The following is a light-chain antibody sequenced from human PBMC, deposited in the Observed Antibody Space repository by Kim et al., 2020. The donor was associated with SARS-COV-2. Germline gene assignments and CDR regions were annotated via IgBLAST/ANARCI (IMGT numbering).Light chain of an antibody. CDR1: QSVTGNY. J-gene: IGKJ1*01. CDR3: HQYAKTPGT. CDR2: GAS. V-gene: IGKV3-20*01. Sequence: EIVMTQSPGTLSLSPGKRATLSCRASQSVTGNYLAWYQQRPGQAPRLLIFGASFRATGIPDRFTGSGSGTDFTLTIDRLESEDFAMYFCHQYAKTPGTFGLGTRVDIK.